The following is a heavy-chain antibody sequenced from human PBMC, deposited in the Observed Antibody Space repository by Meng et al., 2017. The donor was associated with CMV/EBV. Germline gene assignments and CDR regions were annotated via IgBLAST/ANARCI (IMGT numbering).Heavy chain of an antibody. CDR3: ARDQATRFLGWFPPYYYYGMDV. Sequence: ASVKVSCKASGYTFTSYGSSRLRQPPGQGLEWMGWTSAYIGNTNYAQKLQGRVTMTTDTSTSTAYMELRSLRSDDTAVYYCARDQATRFLGWFPPYYYYGMDVWGQGTTVTVSS. D-gene: IGHD3-3*01. V-gene: IGHV1-18*01. CDR2: TSAYIGNT. CDR1: GYTFTSYG. J-gene: IGHJ6*02.